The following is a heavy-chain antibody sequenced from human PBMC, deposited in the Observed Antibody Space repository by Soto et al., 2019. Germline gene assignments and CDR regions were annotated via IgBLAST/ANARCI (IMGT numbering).Heavy chain of an antibody. CDR2: FDPEDGET. CDR1: GYTLTELS. D-gene: IGHD2-8*01. CDR3: ASDHCTNGVCSDKYDY. J-gene: IGHJ4*02. Sequence: ASVKVSCKVSGYTLTELSMHWVRQAPGKGLEWMGGFDPEDGETIYAQEFQGRVTMTEDTSTDTAYMELSSLRSEDTAVYYCASDHCTNGVCSDKYDYWGQGTLVTVSS. V-gene: IGHV1-24*01.